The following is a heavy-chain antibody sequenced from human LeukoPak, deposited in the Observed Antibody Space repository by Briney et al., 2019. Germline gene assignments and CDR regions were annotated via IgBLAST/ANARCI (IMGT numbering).Heavy chain of an antibody. D-gene: IGHD3-22*01. CDR2: IHSGGTT. CDR1: GFTVSTNY. CDR3: ARGRRLDGDYYPIDF. J-gene: IGHJ4*02. Sequence: PGGSLRLSCAASGFTVSTNYVSWVRQAPGKGLEWVSVIHSGGTTYYADSVKGRFTISRDNSKNTVYLQMNSLRAEDTAVYFCARGRRLDGDYYPIDFWGQGTLVTVSS. V-gene: IGHV3-53*01.